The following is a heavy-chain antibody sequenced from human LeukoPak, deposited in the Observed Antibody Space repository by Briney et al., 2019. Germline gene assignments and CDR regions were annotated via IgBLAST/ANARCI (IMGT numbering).Heavy chain of an antibody. CDR1: GGSFSDYY. D-gene: IGHD5-18*01. CDR2: INHSGST. CDR3: ARGPRVVAWATAMVNPFDY. Sequence: PSETLSLTCAVYGGSFSDYYWSLIRQPPGKGLEWIGEINHSGSTNYNPSLKSRVTISVDTSKNQFSLKLSSVTAADTAVYYCARGPRVVAWATAMVNPFDYWGQGTLVTVSS. J-gene: IGHJ4*02. V-gene: IGHV4-34*01.